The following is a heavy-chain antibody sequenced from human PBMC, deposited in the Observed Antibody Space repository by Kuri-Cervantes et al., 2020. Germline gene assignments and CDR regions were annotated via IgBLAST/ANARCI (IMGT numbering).Heavy chain of an antibody. CDR1: GGSISSYY. CDR2: IFYGETT. J-gene: IGHJ4*02. Sequence: SETLSLTCTVSGGSISSYYWGWIRQPPGMGLEYIGGIFYGETTYYNPSLKSRVTISVDTSKNQFSLKLTSVTAADTAVYYCATMYGSGRVDDYWGQGTLVTVSS. CDR3: ATMYGSGRVDDY. D-gene: IGHD3-10*01. V-gene: IGHV4-59*12.